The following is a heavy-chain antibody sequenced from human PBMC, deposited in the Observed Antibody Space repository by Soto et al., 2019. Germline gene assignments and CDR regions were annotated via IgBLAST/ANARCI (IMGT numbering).Heavy chain of an antibody. V-gene: IGHV3-33*01. J-gene: IGHJ6*02. Sequence: GGSLRLSCAASGFTFSSYGMHWVRQAPGKGLEWVAVIWYDGSNKYYADSVKGRFTISRDNSKNTLYLQMNSLRAEDTAVYYCARGYDFWSGYQDYYGMDVWGQGTTVTVSS. CDR1: GFTFSSYG. CDR2: IWYDGSNK. D-gene: IGHD3-3*01. CDR3: ARGYDFWSGYQDYYGMDV.